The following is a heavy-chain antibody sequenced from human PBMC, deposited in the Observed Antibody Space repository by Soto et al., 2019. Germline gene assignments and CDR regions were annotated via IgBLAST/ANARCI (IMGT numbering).Heavy chain of an antibody. CDR1: GYTFTSNW. CDR2: IYPGDSET. V-gene: IGHV5-51*01. Sequence: GESLKISCKGSGYTFTSNWIVWLRQMPGKGLEWMGIIYPGDSETRYSPSFQGQVTISADKSINTAYLQWSSLKASDTAIYYLAKTLGGHLSSFALWGRGTLVPVSA. J-gene: IGHJ4*02. D-gene: IGHD3-16*01. CDR3: AKTLGGHLSSFAL.